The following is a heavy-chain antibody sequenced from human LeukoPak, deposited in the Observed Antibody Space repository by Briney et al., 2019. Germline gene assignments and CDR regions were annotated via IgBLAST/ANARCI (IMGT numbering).Heavy chain of an antibody. V-gene: IGHV4-39*07. CDR2: LYYSGST. CDR3: ARERGGYSGGYYGPLAFDI. J-gene: IGHJ3*02. CDR1: EDSIRSDNHY. Sequence: SETLSLTCFVSEDSIRSDNHYWGWIRQSPGKGPEWIGSLYYSGSTKYTTSLRGRVTISADTSKNQLYLKLTSVTAADTAMYYCARERGGYSGGYYGPLAFDIWGQGTVVTVSS. D-gene: IGHD3-22*01.